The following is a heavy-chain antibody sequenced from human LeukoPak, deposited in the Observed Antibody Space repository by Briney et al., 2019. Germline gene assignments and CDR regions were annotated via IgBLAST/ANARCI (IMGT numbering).Heavy chain of an antibody. D-gene: IGHD3-22*01. J-gene: IGHJ4*02. Sequence: GGSLRLSCIGSGFTFSSYNMSWVRQAPGKGLECVSVIYSGGNTYYTDSVKGRFTISRDNSKNTLYLQMNSLRAEDTAVYYCARKTDSGGQGDYWGPGTLVTVSS. CDR3: ARKTDSGGQGDY. CDR2: IYSGGNT. CDR1: GFTFSSYN. V-gene: IGHV3-66*01.